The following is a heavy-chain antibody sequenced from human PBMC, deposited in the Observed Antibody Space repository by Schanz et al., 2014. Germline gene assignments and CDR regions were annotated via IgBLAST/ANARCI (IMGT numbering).Heavy chain of an antibody. CDR1: GDSIRSYY. V-gene: IGHV4-59*01. J-gene: IGHJ6*03. Sequence: QERLQESGPGLVKPSETLSLTCTVSGDSIRSYYWSWIRQSPGKGPEWIGYITYSGGTNHNASLKSRVTISVDTAKNQSPLKVTSVTAADTAIYSCARVHGTSLERGSPYYMDVWGKGTTVTVSS. CDR3: ARVHGTSLERGSPYYMDV. D-gene: IGHD5-12*01. CDR2: ITYSGGT.